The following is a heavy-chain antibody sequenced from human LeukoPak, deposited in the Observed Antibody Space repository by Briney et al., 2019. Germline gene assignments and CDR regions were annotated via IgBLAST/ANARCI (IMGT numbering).Heavy chain of an antibody. J-gene: IGHJ4*02. D-gene: IGHD3-10*01. V-gene: IGHV3-53*01. CDR2: IYSGGST. CDR1: GFTFSGSA. Sequence: PGGSLRLSCAASGFTFSGSAMHWVRQASGKGLEWVSVIYSGGSTYYADSVKGRFTISRDNSKNTLYLQMNSLRAEDTAVYYCARVGGAEFDYWGQGTLVTVSS. CDR3: ARVGGAEFDY.